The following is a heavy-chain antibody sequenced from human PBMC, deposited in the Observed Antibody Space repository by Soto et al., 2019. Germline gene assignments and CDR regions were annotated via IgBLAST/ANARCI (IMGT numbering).Heavy chain of an antibody. D-gene: IGHD3-22*01. CDR2: IIPIFGTA. J-gene: IGHJ4*02. CDR1: GGTFSSYA. CDR3: ASATYYYDSSGYYNDY. Sequence: VASVKVSCKASGGTFSSYAISWVRQAPGQGLEWMGGIIPIFGTANYAQKFQGRVTITADESTSTAYMELSSLRSEDTAVYYCASATYYYDSSGYYNDYWGQGTLVTVSS. V-gene: IGHV1-69*13.